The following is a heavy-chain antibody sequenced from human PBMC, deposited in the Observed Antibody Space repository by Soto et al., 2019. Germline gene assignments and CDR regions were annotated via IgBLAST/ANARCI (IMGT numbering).Heavy chain of an antibody. V-gene: IGHV3-64*01. Sequence: GGSLRLSCAASGFTFSSYAMHWVRQAPGKGLEYVSAISSNGGSTYYANSVKGRFTISRDNSKNTLYLQMGSLRAEDMAVYYCARVVSGWYHVFDIWGQGTMVTVSS. CDR1: GFTFSSYA. CDR3: ARVVSGWYHVFDI. CDR2: ISSNGGST. D-gene: IGHD6-19*01. J-gene: IGHJ3*02.